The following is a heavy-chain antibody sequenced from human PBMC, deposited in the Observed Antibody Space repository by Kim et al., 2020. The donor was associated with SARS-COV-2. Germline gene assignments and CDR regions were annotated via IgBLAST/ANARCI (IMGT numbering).Heavy chain of an antibody. V-gene: IGHV1-69*13. CDR3: ASGSLRGYNFVGRHYYYSMDV. Sequence: SVKVSCKASGDTFSSNAISWVRQAPGQGLEWKGGIIPVFGTTNYAQKFQGRVTIAADESTRTAYMELSSLRSEDTAMYYCASGSLRGYNFVGRHYYYSMDVWGQGTTVTVSS. CDR2: IIPVFGTT. J-gene: IGHJ6*02. D-gene: IGHD5-12*01. CDR1: GDTFSSNA.